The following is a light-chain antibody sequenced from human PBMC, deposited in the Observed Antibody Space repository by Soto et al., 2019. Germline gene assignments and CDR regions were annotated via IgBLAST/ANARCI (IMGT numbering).Light chain of an antibody. V-gene: IGKV3D-15*01. CDR2: DIS. J-gene: IGKJ4*01. CDR3: QQYNDWPLT. Sequence: EIVMTQSPATLSVSPGERATLSCRASQSVSSNLAWYQQKPGQAPSLLIYDISARATGIPTRFSGSGSRTEFTLTISSLQSEDFAVYYCQQYNDWPLTFGGGTKVEIK. CDR1: QSVSSN.